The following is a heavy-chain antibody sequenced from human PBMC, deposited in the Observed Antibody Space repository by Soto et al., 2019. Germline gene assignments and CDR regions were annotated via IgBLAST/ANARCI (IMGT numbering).Heavy chain of an antibody. CDR3: ANWGGGVSGWFDP. J-gene: IGHJ5*02. D-gene: IGHD2-8*02. Sequence: QVQLVESGGGVVQPGRSLRLSCAASGFTFSSYGMHWVRQAPGKGLEWVAVISYDGSNKYYADSVKGRFTISRDNSKNAVYLQMNSLRAEDTAGYYCANWGGGVSGWFDPWGQGTLVTVSA. CDR1: GFTFSSYG. V-gene: IGHV3-30*18. CDR2: ISYDGSNK.